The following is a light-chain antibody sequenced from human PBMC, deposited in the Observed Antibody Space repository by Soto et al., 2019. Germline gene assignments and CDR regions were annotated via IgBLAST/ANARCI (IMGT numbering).Light chain of an antibody. V-gene: IGKV3-20*01. CDR1: QSVSSRY. CDR3: QKYGPSPMCT. CDR2: ATS. J-gene: IGKJ2*02. Sequence: DSVLTQSPGTLSLSPGDGVTLSCRASQSVSSRYFAWYQKKPGQAPRLLIYATSTRATGIPDRFSGNGSGTDITLTISRLEPEDCPVYYCQKYGPSPMCTFGQGTKLEIK.